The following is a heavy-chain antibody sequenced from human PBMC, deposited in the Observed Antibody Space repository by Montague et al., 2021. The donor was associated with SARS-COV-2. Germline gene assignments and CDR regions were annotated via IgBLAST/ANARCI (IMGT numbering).Heavy chain of an antibody. J-gene: IGHJ4*02. CDR3: ARATLGITRIVVVMTAIDYYFDY. Sequence: SETLSLTCAVYGGSFSGYYWSWIRQPPGKGLEWIGEIHHSGSTNYNPSLKSRVTISVDTSKNQFSLKLSSVTAADTAVYYCARATLGITRIVVVMTAIDYYFDYWGQGNLVTVSS. V-gene: IGHV4-34*01. CDR1: GGSFSGYY. D-gene: IGHD3-22*01. CDR2: IHHSGST.